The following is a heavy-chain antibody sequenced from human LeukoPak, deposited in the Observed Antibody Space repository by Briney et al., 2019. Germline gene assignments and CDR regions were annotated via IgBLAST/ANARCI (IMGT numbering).Heavy chain of an antibody. J-gene: IGHJ4*02. CDR3: ARDYDLWTFDY. CDR2: INSDGSRT. D-gene: IGHD3-3*01. Sequence: GGSLRLSCAASGFTFSSYWMHWVRQAPGKGLVWVSRINSDGSRTSYADPVKGRFTISRDNAKNTMYLQMNSLRAEDTAVYYCARDYDLWTFDYWGQGTLVTVSS. CDR1: GFTFSSYW. V-gene: IGHV3-74*01.